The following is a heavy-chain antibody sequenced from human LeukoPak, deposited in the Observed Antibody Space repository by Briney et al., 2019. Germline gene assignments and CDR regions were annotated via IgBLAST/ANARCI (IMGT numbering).Heavy chain of an antibody. CDR2: ISPSNISS. CDR3: AREGSTNAFDI. D-gene: IGHD3-10*01. Sequence: PGGPLRLSCAASGFTFSNYAISWVRQAPGKGLEWVSSISPSNISSYYADSVRGRFTISRDNSKNTLYLQMNSLRAEDTAVYYCAREGSTNAFDIWGQGTMVTVSS. J-gene: IGHJ3*02. V-gene: IGHV3-23*01. CDR1: GFTFSNYA.